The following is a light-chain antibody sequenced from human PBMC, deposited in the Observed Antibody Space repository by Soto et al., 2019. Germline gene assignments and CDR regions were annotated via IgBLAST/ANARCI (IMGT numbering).Light chain of an antibody. J-gene: IGKJ4*01. CDR3: XXXYSTLPT. V-gene: IGKV1-39*01. CDR2: AAS. CDR1: QSISSY. Sequence: DIQMTQSPSSLSASVGDRVTITCRASQSISSYLNWYQQKPGKAPKLLIYAASSLQSGVPSRFSGSGSGTDFTLTISSLXPXXFAXYXXXXXYSTLPTFGGGTKVEIK.